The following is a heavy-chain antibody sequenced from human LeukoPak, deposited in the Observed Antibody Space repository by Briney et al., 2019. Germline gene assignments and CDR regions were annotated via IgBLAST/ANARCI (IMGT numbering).Heavy chain of an antibody. CDR2: IYHSENT. Sequence: PSETLSLTCTVSGGSISSGGYYWSWVRQHPGKGLEWIGYIYHSENTNYNPSLKSRVTMSVDTSKNQFSLKLSSVTAADTAVYYCARVYSPRTVAGTGFDNWGQGTLVTVSS. CDR3: ARVYSPRTVAGTGFDN. CDR1: GGSISSGGYY. J-gene: IGHJ4*02. D-gene: IGHD6-19*01. V-gene: IGHV4-31*03.